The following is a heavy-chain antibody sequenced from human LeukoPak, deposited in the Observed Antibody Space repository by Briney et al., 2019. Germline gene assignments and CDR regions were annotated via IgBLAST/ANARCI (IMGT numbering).Heavy chain of an antibody. J-gene: IGHJ4*02. CDR2: ISSSSSYI. Sequence: GGSLRLSCAASGFTFSSYSMNWVRQAPGKGLEWVSSISSSSSYIYYADSVKGRFTISRDNAKNSLYLQMSSLRADDTAVYYCPNAATGRSYYDTSGYYFFDSWGQAALVTVSS. CDR3: PNAATGRSYYDTSGYYFFDS. D-gene: IGHD3-22*01. CDR1: GFTFSSYS. V-gene: IGHV3-21*04.